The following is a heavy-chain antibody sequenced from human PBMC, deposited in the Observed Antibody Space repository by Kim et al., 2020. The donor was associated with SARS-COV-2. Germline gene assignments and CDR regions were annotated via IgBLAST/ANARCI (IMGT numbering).Heavy chain of an antibody. Sequence: GGSLRLSCAASGFTFSSYAMSWVRQAPGKGLEWVSAISGSGGSTYYADSVKGRFTISGAIPKNTLFCQLNSRRPEHTAVYYFAKNHTVIVGATFDYWAQG. CDR2: ISGSGGST. CDR1: GFTFSSYA. V-gene: IGHV3-23*01. D-gene: IGHD1-26*01. J-gene: IGHJ4*02. CDR3: AKNHTVIVGATFDY.